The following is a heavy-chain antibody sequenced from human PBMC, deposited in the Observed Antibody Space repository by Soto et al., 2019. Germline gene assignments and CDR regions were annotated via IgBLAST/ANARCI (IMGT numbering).Heavy chain of an antibody. CDR2: INHSGST. J-gene: IGHJ5*02. CDR1: GGSFSGYY. D-gene: IGHD3-3*01. V-gene: IGHV4-34*01. CDR3: ARARTFTIFGVVKWFDP. Sequence: SETLSLTCAVYGGSFSGYYWSWIRQPPGKGLEWIGEINHSGSTNYNPSLKSRVTISVDTSKNQFSLKLSSVTAADTAVYYCARARTFTIFGVVKWFDPWGQGTLVTSPQ.